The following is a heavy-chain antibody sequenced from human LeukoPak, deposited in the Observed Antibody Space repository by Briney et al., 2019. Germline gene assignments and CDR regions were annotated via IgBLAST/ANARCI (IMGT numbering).Heavy chain of an antibody. D-gene: IGHD3-22*01. Sequence: GGSLRLSCEASGITFSGSAMHWVRQASGKGLEWVGRIRRNRDNYATAYAASVKGRFTISRDDLKNTAYLQMNSLKTEDTAVYYCTTDMIVVATAVYYFDYWGQGTLVTVSS. V-gene: IGHV3-73*01. CDR3: TTDMIVVATAVYYFDY. CDR1: GITFSGSA. J-gene: IGHJ4*02. CDR2: IRRNRDNYAT.